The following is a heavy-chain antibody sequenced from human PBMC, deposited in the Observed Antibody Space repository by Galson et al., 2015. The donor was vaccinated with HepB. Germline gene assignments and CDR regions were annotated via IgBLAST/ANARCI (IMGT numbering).Heavy chain of an antibody. J-gene: IGHJ4*02. D-gene: IGHD6-6*01. CDR1: GYTFTGYY. CDR2: INPNSSGT. V-gene: IGHV1-2*02. CDR3: ARDVRQLALFDY. Sequence: SVKVSCKASGYTFTGYYMHWVRQAPGQGLEWMGWINPNSSGTNYAQKFQGRVTMTRDTSISTAYMELSRLRSDDTAVYYCARDVRQLALFDYWGQGTLVTVSS.